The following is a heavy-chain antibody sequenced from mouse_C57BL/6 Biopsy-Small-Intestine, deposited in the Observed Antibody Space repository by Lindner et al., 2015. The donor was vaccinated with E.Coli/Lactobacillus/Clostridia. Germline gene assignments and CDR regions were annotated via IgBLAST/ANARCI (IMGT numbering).Heavy chain of an antibody. Sequence: VQLQESGAELVKPGASVKMSCKASGYTFTSYWIAWAKLRSGQGLEWIGDIFPGSGSTNYNEKFKSKASLTVDPSSSTAYMQLSSLTSEDSAVFYCARHRDYSNYVFDYWGQGTTLTVSS. CDR1: GYTFTSYW. CDR2: IFPGSGST. V-gene: IGHV1-55*01. J-gene: IGHJ2*01. D-gene: IGHD2-5*01. CDR3: ARHRDYSNYVFDY.